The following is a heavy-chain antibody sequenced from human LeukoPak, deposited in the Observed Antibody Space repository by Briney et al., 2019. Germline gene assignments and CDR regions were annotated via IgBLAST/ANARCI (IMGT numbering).Heavy chain of an antibody. D-gene: IGHD4-17*01. CDR3: ARLYDYGDYVDY. J-gene: IGHJ4*02. CDR1: GFTFSSYG. V-gene: IGHV3-33*01. CDR2: IWYDGSNK. Sequence: PGGSLRLSCAASGFTFSSYGMHWVRQAPSKGLEWVAVIWYDGSNKYYADSEKGRFTISRDNSKNTLYLQMNSLRAEDTAVYYCARLYDYGDYVDYWGQGTLVTVSS.